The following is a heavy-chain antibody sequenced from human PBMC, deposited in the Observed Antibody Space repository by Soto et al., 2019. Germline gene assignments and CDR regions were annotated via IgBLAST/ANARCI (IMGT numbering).Heavy chain of an antibody. D-gene: IGHD3-3*01. CDR2: ISYDGSNR. Sequence: GGSLRLSCAASGLTFSNYGMHWVRQAPGKGLEWVAVISYDGSNRYYADSVKGRFTISRDNSKNTLYLQMNSLRAEDAAVYYCARDLWEYDFWSGYSTTSYGMDVWGQETRVTVSS. J-gene: IGHJ6*02. CDR3: ARDLWEYDFWSGYSTTSYGMDV. V-gene: IGHV3-30-3*01. CDR1: GLTFSNYG.